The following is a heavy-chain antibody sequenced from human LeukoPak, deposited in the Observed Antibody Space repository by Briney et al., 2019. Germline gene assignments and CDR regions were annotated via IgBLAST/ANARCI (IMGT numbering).Heavy chain of an antibody. CDR2: IKQDGSEK. CDR1: GLTFSSYL. CDR3: ARDYVVTFDY. Sequence: PGGSLRLSCAASGLTFSSYLMTWVRQAPGKGLEWVANIKQDGSEKHYADSVKGRFTISRDNAKNSLYLQMNSLRAEDTAVYYCARDYVVTFDYWGQGTLVTVSS. D-gene: IGHD3-22*01. V-gene: IGHV3-7*05. J-gene: IGHJ4*02.